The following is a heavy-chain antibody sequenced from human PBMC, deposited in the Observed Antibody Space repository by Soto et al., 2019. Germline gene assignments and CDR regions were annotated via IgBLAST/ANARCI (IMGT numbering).Heavy chain of an antibody. CDR2: IMPVFPTP. J-gene: IGHJ6*02. CDR1: GGTFRTSA. Sequence: QVQLVQSGAEVKKPGSSVKVSCKTSGGTFRTSAISWVRQAPGHGLEWMGGIMPVFPTPDYAQKFHGRVSITADESTSTAYMELSSLGSEATAVYYCARDKDQQQLGGNSCYIMDVWGQGTMVTVSS. CDR3: ARDKDQQQLGGNSCYIMDV. V-gene: IGHV1-69*12. D-gene: IGHD2-2*01.